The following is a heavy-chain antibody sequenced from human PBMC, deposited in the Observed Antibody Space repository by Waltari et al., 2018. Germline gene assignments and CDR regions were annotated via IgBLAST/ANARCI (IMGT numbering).Heavy chain of an antibody. J-gene: IGHJ4*02. Sequence: EVQLVESGGGLVQPAGPLRLSCAASGFTFSNYWMHWVRQAPGKGLVWVSLINSDGSTTDYADSVKGRFTFSRDNAKNTLYLQLNSLRREDTAIYYCARGSAAPGVPHWGQGTLVTVSS. CDR2: INSDGSTT. CDR1: GFTFSNYW. CDR3: ARGSAAPGVPH. V-gene: IGHV3-74*01. D-gene: IGHD2-15*01.